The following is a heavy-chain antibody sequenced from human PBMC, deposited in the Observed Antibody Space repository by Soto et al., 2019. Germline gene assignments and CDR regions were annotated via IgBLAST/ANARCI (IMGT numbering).Heavy chain of an antibody. J-gene: IGHJ4*02. CDR3: AKDAGHPVAVASYFFDF. CDR2: ISYDGSDK. D-gene: IGHD6-19*01. Sequence: PVGSLRLSCAASGFTFSSYGMHWVRQAPGKGLEWVAVISYDGSDKYYPDSVKGRFTISRDNSKNTVYLQMNSLRAEDTAVYYCAKDAGHPVAVASYFFDFWGQGTLVTVSS. V-gene: IGHV3-30*18. CDR1: GFTFSSYG.